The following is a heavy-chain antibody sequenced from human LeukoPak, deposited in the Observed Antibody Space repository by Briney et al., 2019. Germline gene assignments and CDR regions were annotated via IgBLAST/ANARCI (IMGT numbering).Heavy chain of an antibody. CDR3: ARGRGLWFGESPPFDP. V-gene: IGHV1-8*03. CDR1: GYTFTSYD. D-gene: IGHD3-10*01. CDR2: TNPNSGNT. J-gene: IGHJ5*02. Sequence: GASVKVSCKASGYTFTSYDINWVRQATGQGLEWMGWTNPNSGNTGYAQKFQGRVTITRNTSISTAYMELSSLRSEDTAVYYCARGRGLWFGESPPFDPWGQGTLVTVSS.